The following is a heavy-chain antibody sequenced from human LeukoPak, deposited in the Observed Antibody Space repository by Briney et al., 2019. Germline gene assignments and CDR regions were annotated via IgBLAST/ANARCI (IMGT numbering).Heavy chain of an antibody. Sequence: GRSLRLSYAAAGFTFSGYEMNWVRQDPGKGLEWVSYISRSGTIISYADSVKGRFTISRDNAKNSLYLQMKSLRAEDTAVYYCARERDDYYIDSWGQGNPVTVSS. CDR2: ISRSGTII. CDR3: ARERDDYYIDS. D-gene: IGHD3-3*01. J-gene: IGHJ4*02. CDR1: GFTFSGYE. V-gene: IGHV3-48*03.